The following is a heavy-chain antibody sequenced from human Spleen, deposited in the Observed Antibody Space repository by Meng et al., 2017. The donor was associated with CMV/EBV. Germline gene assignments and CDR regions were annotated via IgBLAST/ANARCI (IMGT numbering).Heavy chain of an antibody. CDR2: INHSGST. J-gene: IGHJ4*02. CDR1: GGSFSGYY. V-gene: IGHV4-34*01. D-gene: IGHD2-21*01. Sequence: SETLSLTCTLYGGSFSGYYWSWIRQPPGKGLEWIGEINHSGSTNYSPSLKSRVTISVDTSKNQFSLKLSSVTAADTAVYYCARTRGFLFDHWGQGALVTVSS. CDR3: ARTRGFLFDH.